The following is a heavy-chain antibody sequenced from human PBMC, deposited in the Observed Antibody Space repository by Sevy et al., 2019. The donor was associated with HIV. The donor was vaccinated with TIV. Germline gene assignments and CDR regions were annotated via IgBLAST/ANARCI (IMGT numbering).Heavy chain of an antibody. Sequence: GGSLRLSCAASGFTFSSHWMSWVRQAPGKGLEGVANIRQDGSDKYYVDSMKGRFTISRDNAKNSLSLQMNSLRAEDTAVYYCARDTGGIGMDVWGQGTTVTVSS. CDR1: GFTFSSHW. V-gene: IGHV3-7*01. CDR3: ARDTGGIGMDV. D-gene: IGHD6-13*01. J-gene: IGHJ6*02. CDR2: IRQDGSDK.